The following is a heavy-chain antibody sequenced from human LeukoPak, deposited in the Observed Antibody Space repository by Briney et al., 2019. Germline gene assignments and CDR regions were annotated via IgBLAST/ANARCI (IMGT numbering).Heavy chain of an antibody. D-gene: IGHD2-2*01. V-gene: IGHV3-48*01. J-gene: IGHJ3*02. Sequence: QSGGSLRLSCAASGFSFSIYSMNWVRQAPGKGLEWVSYISSSSSTIYYADSVKGRFTISRDNSKNTLYLQMNSLRAEDTAVYYCATDDCSSTSCYPIDAFDIWGQGTMVTVSS. CDR2: ISSSSSTI. CDR3: ATDDCSSTSCYPIDAFDI. CDR1: GFSFSIYS.